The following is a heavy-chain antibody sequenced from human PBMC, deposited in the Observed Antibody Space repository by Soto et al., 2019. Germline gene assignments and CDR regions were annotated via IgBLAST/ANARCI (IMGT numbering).Heavy chain of an antibody. V-gene: IGHV3-74*01. CDR2: INSDGSII. CDR3: ARDGGWIDY. J-gene: IGHJ4*02. Sequence: GVLRLSCAASGFTFSSYWMHWVRQAPGKGLVWVSRINSDGSIINYADSVKGRFTISRDNAKNTLYLQMNSLRAEDTAVYYCARDGGWIDYWGQGTLVTVSS. CDR1: GFTFSSYW. D-gene: IGHD6-19*01.